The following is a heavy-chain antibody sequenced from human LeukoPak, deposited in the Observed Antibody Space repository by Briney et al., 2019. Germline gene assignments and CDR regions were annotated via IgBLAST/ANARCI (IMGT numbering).Heavy chain of an antibody. J-gene: IGHJ4*02. V-gene: IGHV3-74*01. CDR3: ARPRGYSDYAYDY. D-gene: IGHD5-12*01. CDR1: GFIFSDYY. CDR2: INTDGSST. Sequence: GGPLRLSCAASGFIFSDYYMHWVRQAPGKGLVWVSHINTDGSSTTYADSVKGRFTISRDNAKNTLYLQLKSLRAEDTAVYYCARPRGYSDYAYDYWGQGTLVTVST.